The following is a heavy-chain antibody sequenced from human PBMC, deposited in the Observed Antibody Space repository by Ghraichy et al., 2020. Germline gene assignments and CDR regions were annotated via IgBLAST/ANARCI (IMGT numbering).Heavy chain of an antibody. J-gene: IGHJ4*02. D-gene: IGHD6-19*01. V-gene: IGHV4-39*01. CDR3: ARNDPNIAVAGRGGFDL. Sequence: SETLSLTCTVSGGSITSRTDYWGWIRQPPGQGLEWIGSVYYSGSTFYNPSLKSRVTISVDTTKNQFSLKLNSVTAADTAIFYCARNDPNIAVAGRGGFDLWGQGIRVTVSS. CDR1: GGSITSRTDY. CDR2: VYYSGST.